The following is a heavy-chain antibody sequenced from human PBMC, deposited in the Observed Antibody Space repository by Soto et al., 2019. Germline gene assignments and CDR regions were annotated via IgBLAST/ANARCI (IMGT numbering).Heavy chain of an antibody. CDR1: GYTFTSYS. D-gene: IGHD2-21*01. J-gene: IGHJ6*02. Sequence: QVQLVQSGAEVKKPGASVKVSCKASGYTFTSYSISWVRQAPGQGLEWMGWISAYNGNTNYAQKLQGRVTMTTDTSTSTAYMELRSLRSDDTAVYYCARVRLIAGYYYYYGMDVWGQGTTVTVSS. V-gene: IGHV1-18*01. CDR2: ISAYNGNT. CDR3: ARVRLIAGYYYYYGMDV.